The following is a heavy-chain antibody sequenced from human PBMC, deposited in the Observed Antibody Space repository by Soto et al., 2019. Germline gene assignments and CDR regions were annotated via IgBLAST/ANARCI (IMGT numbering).Heavy chain of an antibody. Sequence: QAQMVQSGAEVQKPGSSVKVSCKASGGNFRSYEFSWVRQAPGQGLEWMGGIIPLSGTANYAQKFQGRVTITADKSTSTTYMELSSLRSEDTAMYFCAKGVLGATDFDYWGQGTLVTVSS. CDR1: GGNFRSYE. D-gene: IGHD1-26*01. V-gene: IGHV1-69*06. CDR2: IIPLSGTA. CDR3: AKGVLGATDFDY. J-gene: IGHJ4*02.